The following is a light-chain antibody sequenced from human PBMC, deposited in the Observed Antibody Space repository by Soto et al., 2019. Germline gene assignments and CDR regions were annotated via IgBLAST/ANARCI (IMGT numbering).Light chain of an antibody. J-gene: IGLJ2*01. Sequence: QSVLTQPPSASGTPGQSVTISCSGSSSNIGTNTVIWYQQLPGAAPKLLIYNDNQRPSGVPDRFSGSKSGTSASLAISGLQSEDEADYYCAAWDVSLVVFGGGTKVTVL. CDR1: SSNIGTNT. V-gene: IGLV1-44*01. CDR3: AAWDVSLVV. CDR2: NDN.